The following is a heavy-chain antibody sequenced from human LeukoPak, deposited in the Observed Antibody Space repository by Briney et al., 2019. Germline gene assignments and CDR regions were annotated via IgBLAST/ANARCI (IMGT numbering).Heavy chain of an antibody. CDR1: GFTFSNYG. CDR3: ARDAYLVDDDAFDI. Sequence: GGSLRLSCAASGFTFSNYGMHWVRQAPGKGLEWVAVIWYDGSNKYYADSVKGRFTISRDNSKNTLFLQMNSLRAEDTAVYYCARDAYLVDDDAFDIWGQGTMVTVSS. CDR2: IWYDGSNK. V-gene: IGHV3-33*01. D-gene: IGHD2-15*01. J-gene: IGHJ3*02.